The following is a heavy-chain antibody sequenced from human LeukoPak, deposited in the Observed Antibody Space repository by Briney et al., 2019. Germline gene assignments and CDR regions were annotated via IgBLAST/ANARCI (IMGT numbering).Heavy chain of an antibody. CDR1: GFTFSSYG. CDR2: ISYDGSNK. J-gene: IGHJ4*02. Sequence: GRSLRLSCAASGFTFSSYGMHWVRQAPGKGLEWVAGISYDGSNKYYADSVKGRFTISRDNSKNTLYLQMNSLRAEDTAVYYCASSLPRYSSSWYLFNYWGQGTLVTVSS. D-gene: IGHD6-13*01. CDR3: ASSLPRYSSSWYLFNY. V-gene: IGHV3-30*03.